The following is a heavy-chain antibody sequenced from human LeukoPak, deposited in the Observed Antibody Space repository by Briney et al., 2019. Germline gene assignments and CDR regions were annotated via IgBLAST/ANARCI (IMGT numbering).Heavy chain of an antibody. CDR2: IYYTET. V-gene: IGHV4-4*02. D-gene: IGHD2-15*01. Sequence: SETLSLTCAVSGGSISSSNWWSWVRQPPGKGLEWIGYIYYTETSYNPSLKSRVTISADTSKNQFSLKLSSVTAADTAVYYCASVYCSGGSCYEFDYWGQGTLVTVSS. CDR1: GGSISSSNW. CDR3: ASVYCSGGSCYEFDY. J-gene: IGHJ4*02.